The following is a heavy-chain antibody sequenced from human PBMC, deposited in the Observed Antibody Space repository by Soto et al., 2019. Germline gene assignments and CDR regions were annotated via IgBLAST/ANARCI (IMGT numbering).Heavy chain of an antibody. CDR3: ARGDRFRCSGDRCFSDGLFLS. CDR1: GFTFGIYS. J-gene: IGHJ5*02. Sequence: EVQLVESGGGLVQRGGSLRLSCAASGFTFGIYSMNWVRQAPGQGLEWIAYINGSSSTMYYADSVKGRFIISRDNADNSLYLQMNSLRDADTAVYYCARGDRFRCSGDRCFSDGLFLSWGQGPLVTVSS. CDR2: INGSSSTM. V-gene: IGHV3-48*02. D-gene: IGHD2-15*01.